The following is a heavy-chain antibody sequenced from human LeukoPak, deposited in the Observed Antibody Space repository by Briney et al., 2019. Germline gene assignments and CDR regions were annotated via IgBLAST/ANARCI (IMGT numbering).Heavy chain of an antibody. CDR2: INQDGGVQ. CDR1: GFTFSSHW. CDR3: ARGMTVAANWFDP. Sequence: GGSLRLSCAASGFTFSSHWMNWVRQAPGKGLEWVANINQDGGVQYYVDSVKGRFTISRDNAENSLYLQMNSLGAEDTAVYYCARGMTVAANWFDPWGQGTLVTVSS. J-gene: IGHJ5*02. D-gene: IGHD6-19*01. V-gene: IGHV3-7*04.